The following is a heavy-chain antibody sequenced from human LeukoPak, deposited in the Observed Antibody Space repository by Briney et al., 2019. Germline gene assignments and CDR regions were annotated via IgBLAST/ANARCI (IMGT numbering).Heavy chain of an antibody. J-gene: IGHJ5*02. D-gene: IGHD2-8*01. V-gene: IGHV1-2*02. Sequence: ASVKVSCKASGYTFSDYYMHWVRQAPGQGLEWMGWINPNNGDTKYAQKFQGRVSMTRDTSISTADMEVSGLKSDDTAVYYCARGIPRSFCTPIACNPNWFDPWGQGTLVTVSS. CDR2: INPNNGDT. CDR3: ARGIPRSFCTPIACNPNWFDP. CDR1: GYTFSDYY.